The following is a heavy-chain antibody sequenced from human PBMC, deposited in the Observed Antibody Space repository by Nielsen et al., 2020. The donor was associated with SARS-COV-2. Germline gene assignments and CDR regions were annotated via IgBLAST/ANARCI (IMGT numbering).Heavy chain of an antibody. CDR2: TNSDGTSE. D-gene: IGHD1-14*01. CDR3: VTMTAATEAFDY. V-gene: IGHV3-74*03. CDR1: GFTFTRYW. Sequence: GESLKISCRGSGFTFTRYWMHWVRQAPGKGLAWVSGTNSDGTSETYADSVKGRFTISRGKFQNTMSLQMTRLRAEDTGIYYCVTMTAATEAFDYWGQGAQVSVSS. J-gene: IGHJ4*02.